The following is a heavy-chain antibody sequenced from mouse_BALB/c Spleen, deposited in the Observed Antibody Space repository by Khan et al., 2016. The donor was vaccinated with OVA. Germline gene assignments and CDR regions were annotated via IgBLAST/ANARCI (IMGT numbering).Heavy chain of an antibody. D-gene: IGHD1-1*02. CDR2: ISSGSSSI. J-gene: IGHJ1*01. V-gene: IGHV5-17*02. CDR1: GFTFSSFG. CDR3: ARENYGQWYFDV. Sequence: EVQLVESGGGLVQPGGSRKLSCAASGFTFSSFGMHWVRQAPEKGLEWVAYISSGSSSIYYADTVKGRFTFSRDNPKNTLFLQMTSLRSKDTAMYYCARENYGQWYFDVWGAGTTVTVSS.